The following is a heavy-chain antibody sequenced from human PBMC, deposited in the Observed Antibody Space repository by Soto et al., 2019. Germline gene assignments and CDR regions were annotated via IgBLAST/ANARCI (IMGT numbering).Heavy chain of an antibody. CDR2: IWYDGSNK. Sequence: QVQLVESGGGVVQPGRSLRLSCAASGFTFSSYGMHWVRQAPGKGLEWVAVIWYDGSNKYYADSVKGRFPISRDNSKNTLYLQMNSLRAEDTAVYYCARLQSYPADYWGQGTLVTVSS. V-gene: IGHV3-33*01. J-gene: IGHJ4*02. CDR3: ARLQSYPADY. D-gene: IGHD1-26*01. CDR1: GFTFSSYG.